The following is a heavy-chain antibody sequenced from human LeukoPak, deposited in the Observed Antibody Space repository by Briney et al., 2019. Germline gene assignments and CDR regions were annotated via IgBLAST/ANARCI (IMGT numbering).Heavy chain of an antibody. CDR2: ISSSSSYI. CDR3: AIDSSRFTRLFDY. CDR1: GFTFSSYS. Sequence: GRSLRLSCAASGFTFSSYSMNWVRQAPGKGLEWVSSISSSSSYIYYADSVKGRFTISRDNAKNTLYLQMNSLRAEDTAVYYCAIDSSRFTRLFDYWGQGTLVTVSS. J-gene: IGHJ4*02. D-gene: IGHD6-13*01. V-gene: IGHV3-21*01.